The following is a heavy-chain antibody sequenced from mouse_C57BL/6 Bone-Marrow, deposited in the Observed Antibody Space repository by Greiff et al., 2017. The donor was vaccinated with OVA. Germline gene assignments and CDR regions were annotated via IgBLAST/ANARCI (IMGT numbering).Heavy chain of an antibody. Sequence: VQLQQSGAELVRPGASVKLSCTASGFIIKDDYMHWVKQRPEQGLEWIGWIDPENGDTEYASKFQGKATITADTSSNTAYLQLSSLTSEDTAVYYCTTDRSFAYWGQGTLVTVSA. D-gene: IGHD3-3*01. CDR3: TTDRSFAY. J-gene: IGHJ3*01. V-gene: IGHV14-4*01. CDR2: IDPENGDT. CDR1: GFIIKDDY.